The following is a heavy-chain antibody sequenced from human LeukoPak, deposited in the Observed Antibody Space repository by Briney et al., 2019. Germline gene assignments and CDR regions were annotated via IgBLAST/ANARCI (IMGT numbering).Heavy chain of an antibody. CDR3: AKVGDMYYYDSSGYVYY. J-gene: IGHJ4*02. V-gene: IGHV3-30*02. Sequence: GGSLRLSCAASGFTFSSYGMHWVRQAPGKGLEWVAFIRYDGSNKYYADSVKGRFTISRDNSKNTLYLQMNSLRAEDTAVYYCAKVGDMYYYDSSGYVYYWGQGTLVTVSS. CDR1: GFTFSSYG. D-gene: IGHD3-22*01. CDR2: IRYDGSNK.